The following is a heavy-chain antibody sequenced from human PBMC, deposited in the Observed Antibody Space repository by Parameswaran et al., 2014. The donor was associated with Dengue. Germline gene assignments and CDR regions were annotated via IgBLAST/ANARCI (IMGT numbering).Heavy chain of an antibody. D-gene: IGHD1-26*01. J-gene: IGHJ4*02. CDR2: IYYSGST. CDR3: ARAKAESKFKWELNFDY. CDR1: DGSISSGDYY. V-gene: IGHV4-30-4*01. Sequence: TLSLTCTVSDGSISSGDYYWSWIRQPPGKGLEWIGYIYYSGSTYYNPSLKSRVTISVDTSKNQFSLKLSSVTAADTAVYYCARAKAESKFKWELNFDYWGQGTLVTVSS.